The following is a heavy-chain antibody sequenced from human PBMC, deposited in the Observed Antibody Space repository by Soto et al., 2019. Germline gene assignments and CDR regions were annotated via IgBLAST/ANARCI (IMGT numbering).Heavy chain of an antibody. J-gene: IGHJ4*02. V-gene: IGHV4-59*11. CDR2: IYYSGNT. CDR1: GGSISSHY. Sequence: SETLSLTCTVSGGSISSHYWSWIRQPPGKGLEWIGYIYYSGNTNYNPSLKSRVTISVDTSKNQFSLNLSSVTAADTAVYFCATSGSVARFGYWGQGTLVTVSS. D-gene: IGHD6-6*01. CDR3: ATSGSVARFGY.